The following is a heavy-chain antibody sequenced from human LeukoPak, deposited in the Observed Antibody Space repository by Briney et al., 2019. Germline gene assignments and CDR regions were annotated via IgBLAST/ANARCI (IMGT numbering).Heavy chain of an antibody. Sequence: PSETLSLTCTVSGGSISSYYWSWIRQPAGKGLEWIGRIYTSGSTNYNPSLKSRVTMSVDTSQNKFSLKLSSVTAADTAVYYCASLVTRDDSGYYYYSDYWGQGTLVTVSS. CDR2: IYTSGST. D-gene: IGHD3-22*01. V-gene: IGHV4-4*07. CDR1: GGSISSYY. CDR3: ASLVTRDDSGYYYYSDY. J-gene: IGHJ4*02.